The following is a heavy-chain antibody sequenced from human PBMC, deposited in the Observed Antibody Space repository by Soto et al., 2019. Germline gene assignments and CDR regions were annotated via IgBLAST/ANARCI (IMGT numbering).Heavy chain of an antibody. Sequence: SQTLSLPCVISGDSVNSNSVAWNLIMQSPSRGLEWLGRTSYRSRSYNNYAVSVRSRISIKSDTSRNQFSLQLKSVTPEDTAVYYCARAPVYYDKDSGMDVWGRGTTVTVSS. D-gene: IGHD3-16*01. V-gene: IGHV6-1*01. CDR2: TSYRSRSYN. CDR3: ARAPVYYDKDSGMDV. J-gene: IGHJ6*02. CDR1: GDSVNSNSVA.